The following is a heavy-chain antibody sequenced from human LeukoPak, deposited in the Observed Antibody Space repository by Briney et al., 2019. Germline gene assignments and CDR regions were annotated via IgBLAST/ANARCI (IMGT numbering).Heavy chain of an antibody. J-gene: IGHJ4*02. CDR2: ISYDGSNK. Sequence: GGSLRLSCSASGFTFSSYGMHWVRQAPGKGLEWVAVISYDGSNKYYADSVKGRFTISRDNPKNTLYLQMNSLRAEDTAVYYCANSEEGYWGQGTLVTVSS. CDR3: ANSEEGY. V-gene: IGHV3-30*18. CDR1: GFTFSSYG.